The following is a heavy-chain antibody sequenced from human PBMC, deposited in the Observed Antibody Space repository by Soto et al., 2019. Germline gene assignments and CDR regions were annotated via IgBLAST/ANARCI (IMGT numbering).Heavy chain of an antibody. CDR1: GFTFSSYS. CDR2: ISSSSSYI. CDR3: AREVLPNSYYYYGMDV. J-gene: IGHJ6*02. V-gene: IGHV3-21*01. Sequence: EVQLVESGGGLVKPGGSLRLSCAASGFTFSSYSMNWVRQAPGKGLEWVSSISSSSSYIYYADSVKGRFTISRDNAKNSLYLQMNSLRAEDTAVYYCAREVLPNSYYYYGMDVWGQGTTVTVSS.